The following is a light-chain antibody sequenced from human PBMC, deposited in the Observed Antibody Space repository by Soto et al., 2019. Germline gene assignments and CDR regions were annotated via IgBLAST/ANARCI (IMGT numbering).Light chain of an antibody. CDR3: QRYGGSHRYT. Sequence: ILLTQSQGTLSLSPGERATLSCRASQSFRISSLGWYQQKPGQAPRLLIYGASSRATGIPDRFSGSGSGTDFTLTISRLEPEDFAGYYCQRYGGSHRYTFGQGTKLEIK. J-gene: IGKJ2*01. V-gene: IGKV3-20*01. CDR1: QSFRISS. CDR2: GAS.